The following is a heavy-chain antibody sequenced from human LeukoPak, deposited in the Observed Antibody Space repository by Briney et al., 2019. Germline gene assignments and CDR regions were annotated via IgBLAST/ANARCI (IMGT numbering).Heavy chain of an antibody. CDR3: ARKVSFHQ. D-gene: IGHD2-8*01. CDR1: GGSISRSSYY. Sequence: PSETLSLTCTVSGGSISRSSYYWGWIRQSPGKGLEWIGTLYHAETVYYNPSLKHRVTISVDSSKNQLYLTLNSVTAADTSVYYCARKVSFHQWGQGTLVTVSS. J-gene: IGHJ1*01. V-gene: IGHV4-39*01. CDR2: LYHAETV.